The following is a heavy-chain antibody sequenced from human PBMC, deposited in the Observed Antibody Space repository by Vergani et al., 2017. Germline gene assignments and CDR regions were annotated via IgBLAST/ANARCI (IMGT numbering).Heavy chain of an antibody. D-gene: IGHD1-26*01. CDR2: IYPGDSDT. CDR1: GYSFTSYW. V-gene: IGHV5-51*03. Sequence: EVQLVQSGAEVKKPGESLKISCKGSGYSFTSYWIGWVRQMPGKGLEWMGIIYPGDSDTRYSPSFQGQVTIAADKSISTAYLQWSSLKASDTAMYYCARASGSHRDYYYYYMDVWGKGTTVTVSS. CDR3: ARASGSHRDYYYYYMDV. J-gene: IGHJ6*03.